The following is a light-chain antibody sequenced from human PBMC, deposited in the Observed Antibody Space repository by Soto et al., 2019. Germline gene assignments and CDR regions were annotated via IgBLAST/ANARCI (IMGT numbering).Light chain of an antibody. J-gene: IGKJ1*01. CDR2: AAS. CDR3: LQHNSYPWT. Sequence: DIQLTQSPSFLSASVGDRGTITCRASQGISSYLAWYQQTPGKAPKLLIYAASTLQSGVPSRFSGSGSGTEFTLTISSLQPDDFATYYCLQHNSYPWTFGQGTKVDIK. V-gene: IGKV1-9*01. CDR1: QGISSY.